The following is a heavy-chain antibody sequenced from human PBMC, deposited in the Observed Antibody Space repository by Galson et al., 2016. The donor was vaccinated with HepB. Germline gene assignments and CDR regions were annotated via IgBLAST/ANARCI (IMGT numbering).Heavy chain of an antibody. D-gene: IGHD5-18*01. CDR2: ITASGTT. J-gene: IGHJ5*02. CDR1: EYTFRSYS. V-gene: IGHV3-48*01. Sequence: SLRLSCAASEYTFRSYSMSWVRQAPGKGLEWISYITASGTTYYADSVEGRFTISRDNAKDSLYLQMNSLRVEDTAVFFCARDGVKSNGFPFDLWGRGTLVTVSS. CDR3: ARDGVKSNGFPFDL.